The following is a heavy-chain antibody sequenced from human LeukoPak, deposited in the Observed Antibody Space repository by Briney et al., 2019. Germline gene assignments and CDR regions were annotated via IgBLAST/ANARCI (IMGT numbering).Heavy chain of an antibody. CDR3: ARDGGSGSYEFDY. CDR1: GGSFSGYY. Sequence: SETLSLTCAVYGGSFSGYYWSWIRQPPGKGLEWIGEINHSGSTNYNPSLKSRVTISVDTSKNQFSLKLSSVTAADTAVYYCARDGGSGSYEFDYWGQGTLVTVSS. D-gene: IGHD3-10*01. J-gene: IGHJ4*02. V-gene: IGHV4-34*01. CDR2: INHSGST.